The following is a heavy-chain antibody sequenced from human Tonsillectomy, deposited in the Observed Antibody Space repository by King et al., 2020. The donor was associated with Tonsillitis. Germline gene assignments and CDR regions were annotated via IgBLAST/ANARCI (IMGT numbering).Heavy chain of an antibody. CDR1: GFTFSHYG. Sequence: VQLVESGGGVVQPGGSLRLSCAASGFTFSHYGMHWVRQAPGKGLEWVTFIRYDGSNKYYADSVTGRFTISRDNYKNTLYLQMNILRPDDTAVYYCANDHGWLVDGLSYFDYWGQGTLVTVSS. CDR3: ANDHGWLVDGLSYFDY. V-gene: IGHV3-30*02. CDR2: IRYDGSNK. J-gene: IGHJ4*02. D-gene: IGHD5-24*01.